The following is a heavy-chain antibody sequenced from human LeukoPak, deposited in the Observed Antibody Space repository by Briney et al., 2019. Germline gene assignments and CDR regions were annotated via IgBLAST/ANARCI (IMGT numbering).Heavy chain of an antibody. CDR1: GFTFSSYG. V-gene: IGHV3-23*01. J-gene: IGHJ4*02. CDR2: ISSSGGCT. Sequence: GGSLRLSCAASGFTFSSYGMSWVRQAPGKGLEWVSAISSSGGCTYYADSVKGRFTISRDNSKNTLYLQMNSLRADDTAVYYCSRITMIVVVISPACYWGQGTLVTVSS. CDR3: SRITMIVVVISPACY. D-gene: IGHD3-22*01.